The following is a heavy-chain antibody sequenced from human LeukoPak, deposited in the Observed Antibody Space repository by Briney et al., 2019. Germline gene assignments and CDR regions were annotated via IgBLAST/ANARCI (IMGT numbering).Heavy chain of an antibody. CDR1: GFTFSRYG. CDR2: IWYDGSNK. V-gene: IGHV3-33*01. Sequence: GGSLRLSCAASGFTFSRYGMHWVRQAPGKGLEWVAVIWYDGSNKYYADSVKGRFTISRDNSKNTLYLQMNSLRVEDTAVYYCARDTSSYYIDYWGQGSLVTVSS. D-gene: IGHD3-16*01. J-gene: IGHJ4*02. CDR3: ARDTSSYYIDY.